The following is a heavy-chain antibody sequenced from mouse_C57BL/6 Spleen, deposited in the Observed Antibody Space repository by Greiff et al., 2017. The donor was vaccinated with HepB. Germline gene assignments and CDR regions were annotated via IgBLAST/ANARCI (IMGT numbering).Heavy chain of an antibody. V-gene: IGHV1-15*01. Sequence: VQLQQSGAELVRPGASVTLSCKASGYTFTDYEMHWVKQTPVHGLEWIGAIDPETGGTAYNQKFKGKAILTADKSSSTAYMELRSLTSEDSAVYYCTRNPYYYGSSYSGYFDVWGTGTTVTVSS. CDR3: TRNPYYYGSSYSGYFDV. J-gene: IGHJ1*03. CDR1: GYTFTDYE. CDR2: IDPETGGT. D-gene: IGHD1-1*01.